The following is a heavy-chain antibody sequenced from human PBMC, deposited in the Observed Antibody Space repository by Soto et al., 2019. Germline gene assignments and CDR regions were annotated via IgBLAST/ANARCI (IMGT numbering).Heavy chain of an antibody. CDR2: ISSDGSST. CDR3: AREAADFWSGYSPRQYGMDV. J-gene: IGHJ6*02. Sequence: GGPQSLADTASGVKCRVDNVRWFRRSPEHYMVWVSRISSDGSSTSYADSVKGRFTISRDNAKNTLYLQMNSLRAEDTAVYYCAREAADFWSGYSPRQYGMDVWGQGTTVTVSS. D-gene: IGHD3-3*01. V-gene: IGHV3-74*01. CDR1: GVKCRVDN.